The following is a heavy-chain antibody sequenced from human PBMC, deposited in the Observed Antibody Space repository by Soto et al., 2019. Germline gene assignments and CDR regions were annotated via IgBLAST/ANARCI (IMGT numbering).Heavy chain of an antibody. V-gene: IGHV3-23*01. J-gene: IGHJ4*02. CDR3: AKADYSYSWAPGDY. CDR2: ISGSGDTT. D-gene: IGHD5-18*01. CDR1: RLTFNNYA. Sequence: EVQVLESGGGLVQPGGSLRLSCVISRLTFNNYALNWVRQAPGKGLEWVSSISGSGDTTYYADSVKGRFTISRDNSKNTLYLLMNSLRVEDTALYYCAKADYSYSWAPGDYWGQGTLVTVSS.